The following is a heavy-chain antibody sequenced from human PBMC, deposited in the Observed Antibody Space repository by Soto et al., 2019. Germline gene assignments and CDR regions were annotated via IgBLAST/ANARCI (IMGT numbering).Heavy chain of an antibody. CDR2: IYYSGST. CDR3: ARVVVVAATPGYFQH. Sequence: QVQLQESGPGLVKPSQTLSLTCTVSGGSISSGGYYWSWIRQHPGKGLEWIGYIYYSGSTYYNPSLKSRVTISVDTSKNQFSLKLSSVTVADTAVYYCARVVVVAATPGYFQHWGQGTLVTVSS. V-gene: IGHV4-31*03. D-gene: IGHD2-15*01. J-gene: IGHJ1*01. CDR1: GGSISSGGYY.